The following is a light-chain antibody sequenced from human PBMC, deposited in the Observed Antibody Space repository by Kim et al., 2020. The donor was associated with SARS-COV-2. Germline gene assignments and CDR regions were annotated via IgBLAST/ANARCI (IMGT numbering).Light chain of an antibody. V-gene: IGLV1-51*01. J-gene: IGLJ2*01. CDR3: GTWDSSLSVGV. CDR2: AND. CDR1: SSNIGNNY. Sequence: GQKVTNSCSGSSSNIGNNYVSWYQQLPGTAPKLLVYANDKRPSGIPDRFSGSKSGTSATLGIAGLQTGDEANYYCGTWDSSLSVGVFGGGTQLTVL.